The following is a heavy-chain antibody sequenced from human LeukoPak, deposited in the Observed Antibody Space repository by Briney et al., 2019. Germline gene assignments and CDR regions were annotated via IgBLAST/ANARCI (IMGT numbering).Heavy chain of an antibody. J-gene: IGHJ6*02. D-gene: IGHD5-18*01. CDR2: LWYDGRNK. V-gene: IGHV3-33*01. Sequence: GGSLRLSCVASGFTLSSHGMHWVRQAPGKGLEWVAVLWYDGRNKYYADSVKGRFTISRDDSKNTLYLQVNSLRAEDTAVYYCARDPQHSMDVWGQGTTITVSS. CDR1: GFTLSSHG. CDR3: ARDPQHSMDV.